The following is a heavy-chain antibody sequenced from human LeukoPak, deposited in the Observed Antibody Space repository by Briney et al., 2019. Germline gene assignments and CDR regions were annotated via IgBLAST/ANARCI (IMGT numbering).Heavy chain of an antibody. CDR1: GFNVSRHY. Sequence: GGSLRLSCAASGFNVSRHYMNWVRQAPGKGLEWVSVIYSGGSTYYADSVEGRFTISRDISENTLYLQINSLRAEDTALYYCARGGWGTYDPGNLDLWGQGTLVTVSS. CDR3: ARGGWGTYDPGNLDL. D-gene: IGHD6-19*01. CDR2: IYSGGST. V-gene: IGHV3-53*01. J-gene: IGHJ1*01.